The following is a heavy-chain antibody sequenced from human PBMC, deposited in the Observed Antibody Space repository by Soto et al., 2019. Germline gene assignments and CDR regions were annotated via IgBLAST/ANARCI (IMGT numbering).Heavy chain of an antibody. CDR3: ARDPITGYCSGGSCSPWFDP. CDR2: IYTSGST. CDR1: GGSISSYY. V-gene: IGHV4-4*07. D-gene: IGHD2-15*01. Sequence: QVQLQESGPGLVKPSETLSLTCTVSGGSISSYYWSWIRQPAGKGLEWIGRIYTSGSTNYDPSLKSRVTMSVDTSKNQFSLKLSSVTAADTAVYYCARDPITGYCSGGSCSPWFDPWGQGTLVTVSS. J-gene: IGHJ5*02.